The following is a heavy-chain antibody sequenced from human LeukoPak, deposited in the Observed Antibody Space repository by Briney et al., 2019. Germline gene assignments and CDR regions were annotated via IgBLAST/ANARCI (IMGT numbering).Heavy chain of an antibody. J-gene: IGHJ4*02. CDR1: GFTFTSYS. V-gene: IGHV3-21*01. Sequence: PGGSLRLSCAASGFTFTSYSMNWVRQAPGRGLEWVSSISSSSTYIYYADSVKGRFTISRDNAKNFLYLQMNSLRAEDTAVYYCARDRVGAIHWGQGTLVTVSS. CDR3: ARDRVGAIH. CDR2: ISSSSTYI. D-gene: IGHD1-26*01.